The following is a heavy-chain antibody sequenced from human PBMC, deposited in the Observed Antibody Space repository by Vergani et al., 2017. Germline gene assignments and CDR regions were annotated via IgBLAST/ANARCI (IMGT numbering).Heavy chain of an antibody. CDR2: ISGSGGST. CDR1: GFTFSSYA. D-gene: IGHD4-23*01. Sequence: EVQLLESGGGLVQPGGSLRLSCGASGFTFSSYAMTWVRQAPGKGLEWVSAISGSGGSTYYADSVKGRFTISRDNSKNTLYLQMNSLRAEDTAVYYCAKVWLATVVTFFDYWGQGTLVTVSS. CDR3: AKVWLATVVTFFDY. V-gene: IGHV3-23*01. J-gene: IGHJ4*02.